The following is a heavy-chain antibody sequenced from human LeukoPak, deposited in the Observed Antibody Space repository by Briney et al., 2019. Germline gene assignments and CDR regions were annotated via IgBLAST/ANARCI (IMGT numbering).Heavy chain of an antibody. CDR1: GGSISSYY. CDR3: ARGSSWYGWYFDL. D-gene: IGHD6-13*01. J-gene: IGHJ2*01. Sequence: PSETLSLTCTVSGGSISSYYWSWIRQPPGKGLEWIGYIYYSGSTNYNPSLKSRVTISVDASKNQFSLKLSSVTAADTAVYYCARGSSWYGWYFDLWGRGTLVTVSS. CDR2: IYYSGST. V-gene: IGHV4-59*01.